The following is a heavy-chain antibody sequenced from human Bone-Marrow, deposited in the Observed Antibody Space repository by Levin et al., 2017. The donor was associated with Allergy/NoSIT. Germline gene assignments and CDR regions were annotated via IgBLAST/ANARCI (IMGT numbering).Heavy chain of an antibody. CDR2: IYPGDSDT. V-gene: IGHV5-51*01. CDR3: ARSDVSRSFTMDV. J-gene: IGHJ6*02. CDR1: GYSFTNVW. D-gene: IGHD3-22*01. Sequence: GESLKISCKASGYSFTNVWIGWVRQMPGKGLEWMGIIYPGDSDTRYSPSFQGQVSISVDKSISTAYLQWSSLKASDTAMYYCARSDVSRSFTMDVWGQGTTVTVSS.